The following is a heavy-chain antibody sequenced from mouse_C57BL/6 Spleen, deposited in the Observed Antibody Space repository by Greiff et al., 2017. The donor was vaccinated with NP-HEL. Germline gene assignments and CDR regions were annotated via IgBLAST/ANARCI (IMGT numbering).Heavy chain of an antibody. V-gene: IGHV2-9*01. D-gene: IGHD1-1*01. CDR2: IGGGGST. Sequence: QVQLKESGPGLVAPSQSLSITCTVSGFSLTSYGVDWVRQPPGKGLEWLGVIGGGGSTNENSALMSRLSISKDNSKSQVFSNITSLQPDDPAMYYCAKQGTTGYFDVWGTGTTVTVSS. CDR3: AKQGTTGYFDV. CDR1: GFSLTSYG. J-gene: IGHJ1*03.